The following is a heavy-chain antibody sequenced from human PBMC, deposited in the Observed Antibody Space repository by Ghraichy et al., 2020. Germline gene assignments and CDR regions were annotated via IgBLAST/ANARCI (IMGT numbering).Heavy chain of an antibody. V-gene: IGHV3-23*01. CDR3: VKEVFASRWFGEYFQH. Sequence: GESLNISCAASGFTFNNYAMNWVRQAPGKGLEWVSSISGSGRDTKYADSVNGRFTISRDNSKNTLYLQMLSLRGEDSALYFCVKEVFASRWFGEYFQHWGLGTLVTVSS. J-gene: IGHJ1*01. CDR2: ISGSGRDT. D-gene: IGHD3-10*01. CDR1: GFTFNNYA.